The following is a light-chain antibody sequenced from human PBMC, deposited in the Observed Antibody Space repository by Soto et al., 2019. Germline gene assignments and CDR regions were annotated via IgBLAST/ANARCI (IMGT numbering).Light chain of an antibody. CDR3: FSYAGSSTYV. V-gene: IGLV2-23*02. CDR1: SSDVGGYNY. Sequence: QSVLTQPASVSGSPGQSITISCTGTSSDVGGYNYVSWYQQHPGKAPKLMIYEVSNRPSGVSNRFSGSKSGNTASLTISGLQAADEADYFCFSYAGSSTYVFGTGTKLTVL. J-gene: IGLJ1*01. CDR2: EVS.